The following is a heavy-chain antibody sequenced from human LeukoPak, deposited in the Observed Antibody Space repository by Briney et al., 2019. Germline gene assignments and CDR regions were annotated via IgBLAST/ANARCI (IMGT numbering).Heavy chain of an antibody. Sequence: SETLSLTCTVSGDSISGYYWSWIRQPPGKELEWIGYIYYSGRTNYNPSLKSRVTISEDTSKNHFSLRLRSVTAADTAVYYCARALQDYYYGMDVWGQGTTVTVSS. V-gene: IGHV4-59*08. CDR1: GDSISGYY. CDR3: ARALQDYYYGMDV. CDR2: IYYSGRT. D-gene: IGHD5-24*01. J-gene: IGHJ6*02.